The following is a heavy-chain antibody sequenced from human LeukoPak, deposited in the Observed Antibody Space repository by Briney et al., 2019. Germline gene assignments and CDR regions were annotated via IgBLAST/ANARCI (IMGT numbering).Heavy chain of an antibody. V-gene: IGHV3-48*01. CDR3: ARDRRFYPYRSGSYVDY. J-gene: IGHJ4*02. Sequence: PGGSLRLSCAASGFTFSSYSMNWVRQAPGKGLEWVSYISSSSSTIYYADSVKDRCTISRDNAKNSLYLQMNSLRSEETAVYYCARDRRFYPYRSGSYVDYWGQGTLVTVSS. D-gene: IGHD3-10*01. CDR1: GFTFSSYS. CDR2: ISSSSSTI.